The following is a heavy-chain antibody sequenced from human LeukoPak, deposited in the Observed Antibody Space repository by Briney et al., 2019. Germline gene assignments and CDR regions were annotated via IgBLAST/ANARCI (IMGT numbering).Heavy chain of an antibody. CDR2: ISGSGGST. CDR3: ARDWGDYYDSSGYSLSNWFDP. CDR1: GFTFSSYA. J-gene: IGHJ5*02. Sequence: GGSLRLSCAASGFTFSSYAMSWVRQAPGKGLEWVSAISGSGGSTYYADSVKGRFTISRDNSKNTLYLQMNSLRAEDTAVYYCARDWGDYYDSSGYSLSNWFDPWGQGTLVTVSS. D-gene: IGHD3-22*01. V-gene: IGHV3-23*01.